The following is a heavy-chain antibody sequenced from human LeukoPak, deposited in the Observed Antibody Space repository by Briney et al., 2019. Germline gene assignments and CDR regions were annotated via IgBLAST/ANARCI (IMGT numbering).Heavy chain of an antibody. CDR3: ARFLPQKWELPGKWLDP. V-gene: IGHV1-46*01. J-gene: IGHJ5*02. Sequence: ASVKVSCKASGYTFTSYYMHWVRQAPGQGLEWMGIINPSGGSTSYAQKFQGRVTMTRDMSTSTVYMELSSLRSEDTAVYYCARFLPQKWELPGKWLDPWGQGTLVTVSS. CDR1: GYTFTSYY. CDR2: INPSGGST. D-gene: IGHD1-26*01.